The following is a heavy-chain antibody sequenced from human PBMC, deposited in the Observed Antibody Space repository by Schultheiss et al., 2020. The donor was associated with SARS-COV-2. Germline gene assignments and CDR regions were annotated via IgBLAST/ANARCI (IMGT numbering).Heavy chain of an antibody. V-gene: IGHV3-48*01. CDR3: AKTLYSGPREFYYYALDV. D-gene: IGHD5-12*01. Sequence: GGSLRLSCKASGFTFSGFWMNWVRQAPGKGLEWLSYISGSSTAIHYADSVKGRFTISRDNSKSTVHLQMNSLKAEDTAVYYCAKTLYSGPREFYYYALDVWGQGTTVTVSS. CDR2: ISGSSTAI. J-gene: IGHJ6*02. CDR1: GFTFSGFW.